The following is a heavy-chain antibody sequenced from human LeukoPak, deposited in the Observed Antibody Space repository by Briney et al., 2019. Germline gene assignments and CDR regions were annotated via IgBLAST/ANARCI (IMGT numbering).Heavy chain of an antibody. Sequence: PGGSLRLSCAASGFTFSSYGMSWVRQAPGKGLEWVSAISGSDDGTSYADSVKGRFTISRDNSRNTLYLQMNTLRAEDAAVYFCAKSPVSSCRGSFCYPFDYWGQGNLVTVSS. J-gene: IGHJ4*02. CDR3: AKSPVSSCRGSFCYPFDY. CDR2: ISGSDDGT. CDR1: GFTFSSYG. D-gene: IGHD2-15*01. V-gene: IGHV3-23*01.